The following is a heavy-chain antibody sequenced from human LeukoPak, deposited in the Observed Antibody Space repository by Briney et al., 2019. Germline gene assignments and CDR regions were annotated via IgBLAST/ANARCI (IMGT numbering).Heavy chain of an antibody. D-gene: IGHD3-10*01. V-gene: IGHV3-23*01. Sequence: GGSLRLSCAASGFTFSSYAMSWVRQAPGKGLEWVSAISGSGGSTYYADSVKGRSTISRDNSKNTLYLQMNSLRAEDTAVYYCAKGDYYGSGPFDYWGQGTLVTVSS. CDR1: GFTFSSYA. J-gene: IGHJ4*02. CDR2: ISGSGGST. CDR3: AKGDYYGSGPFDY.